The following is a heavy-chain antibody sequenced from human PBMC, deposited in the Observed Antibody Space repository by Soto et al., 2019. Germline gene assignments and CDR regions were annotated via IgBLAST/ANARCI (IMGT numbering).Heavy chain of an antibody. V-gene: IGHV1-46*03. CDR2: INPSGGST. D-gene: IGHD6-25*01. CDR1: GYTFTSYY. CDR3: ARAWGIAAAIDY. J-gene: IGHJ4*02. Sequence: QVQLVQSGAEVKKPGASVKVSCKASGYTFTSYYMHWVRQAPGQGLEWLGIINPSGGSTSYAQKFQGRVTMTRDTSTSTVYMELSSLRSEDTAVYYCARAWGIAAAIDYWCQGTLVTVSS.